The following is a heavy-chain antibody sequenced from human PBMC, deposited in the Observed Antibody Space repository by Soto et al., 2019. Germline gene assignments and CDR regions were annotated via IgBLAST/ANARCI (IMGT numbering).Heavy chain of an antibody. CDR2: ISGSGGST. CDR1: GFTFSSYA. CDR3: AKDPITTVPAAYNWFDP. Sequence: GGSLRLSCAASGFTFSSYAMSWVRQAPGKGLEWVSAISGSGGSTYYADSVKGRFTISRDNSKNTLYLQMNSLRAEDTAVYYCAKDPITTVPAAYNWFDPWGQGTLVTVSS. J-gene: IGHJ5*02. V-gene: IGHV3-23*01. D-gene: IGHD2-2*01.